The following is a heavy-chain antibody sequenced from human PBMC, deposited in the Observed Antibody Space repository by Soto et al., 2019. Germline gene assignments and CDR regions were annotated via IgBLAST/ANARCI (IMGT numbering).Heavy chain of an antibody. CDR3: ARLPNFDSSGSSEGLDY. V-gene: IGHV5-51*01. J-gene: IGHJ4*02. D-gene: IGHD3-22*01. CDR2: IYPGDSDT. CDR1: GYTFSIYW. Sequence: AGESLKISCKASGYTFSIYWIVWVRQMPGKGLEWMGIIYPGDSDTRYSPSFQGQVTISADKSISTAYLQWSSLRASDTAIYYCARLPNFDSSGSSEGLDYWGQGTLVTVSS.